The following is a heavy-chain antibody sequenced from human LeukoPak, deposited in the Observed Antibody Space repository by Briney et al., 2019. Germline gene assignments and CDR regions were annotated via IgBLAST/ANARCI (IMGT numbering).Heavy chain of an antibody. D-gene: IGHD3-22*01. CDR2: INHSGST. CDR1: GGSFSGYY. V-gene: IGHV4-34*01. Sequence: SETLSLTCAVYGGSFSGYYWSWIRQPPGKGLEWIGEINHSGSTNYNPSLKSRVTISVDTSKNQFSLKLSSVTAADTAVYYCARGRYDSSGYYYVDAVGWFDPWGQGTLVTVSS. CDR3: ARGRYDSSGYYYVDAVGWFDP. J-gene: IGHJ5*02.